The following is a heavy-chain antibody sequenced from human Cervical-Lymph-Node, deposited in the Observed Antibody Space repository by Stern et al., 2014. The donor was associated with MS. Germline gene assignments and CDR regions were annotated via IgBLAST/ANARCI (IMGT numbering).Heavy chain of an antibody. D-gene: IGHD4-17*01. J-gene: IGHJ4*02. CDR1: GYTFSSYG. V-gene: IGHV1-18*01. Sequence: LVESGAEVKKPGASVKVSCKAAGYTFSSYGITWVRRAPGQGLEWMGWISAYNGQTSYLQKLQGRVTMTTDTSTNTAYMDLRSLRSDDTAVYYCARGGRSNSDYGDYAPDYWGQGTLGTVSS. CDR2: ISAYNGQT. CDR3: ARGGRSNSDYGDYAPDY.